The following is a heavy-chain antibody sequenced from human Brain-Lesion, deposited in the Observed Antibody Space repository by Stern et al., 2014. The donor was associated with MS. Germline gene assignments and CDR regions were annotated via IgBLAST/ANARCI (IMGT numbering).Heavy chain of an antibody. V-gene: IGHV4-39*02. CDR1: GGSINSSSYY. CDR3: ARLGVMVTFGGVIAPSDFDS. Sequence: QLQLQESGPGLVKPSETLSLSCTVSGGSINSSSYYWGWVRQPPGKGLEWIGSIYYSGSSYSNPSLKSRLPMSVDTSQNHFSLRRSSGTAADTAVYYCARLGVMVTFGGVIAPSDFDSWGQGTLVTVSS. D-gene: IGHD3-16*02. J-gene: IGHJ4*02. CDR2: IYYSGSS.